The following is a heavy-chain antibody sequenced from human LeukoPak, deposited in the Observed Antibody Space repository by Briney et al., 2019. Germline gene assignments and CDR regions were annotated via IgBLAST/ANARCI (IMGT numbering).Heavy chain of an antibody. CDR2: INHSGST. J-gene: IGHJ4*02. CDR1: GGSFSGCY. D-gene: IGHD1-7*01. V-gene: IGHV4-34*01. CDR3: ARVRSLWNYPSYFDY. Sequence: SETLSLTCAVYGGSFSGCYWSWIRQPPGEGLEWIGEINHSGSTNYNPSLKSRVTISVDTSKNQFSLKLSSVTAADTAVYYCARVRSLWNYPSYFDYWGQGTLVTVSS.